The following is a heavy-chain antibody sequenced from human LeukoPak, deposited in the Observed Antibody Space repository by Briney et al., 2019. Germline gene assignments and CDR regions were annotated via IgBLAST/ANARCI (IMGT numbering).Heavy chain of an antibody. D-gene: IGHD2-21*02. Sequence: GESLKISCKGSGYSFTSYWIGWVRQMPGKGLEWVGIIYPGDSDTRYSPSFQGQVTISADKSISTAYLQWSSLKASDTAMYYCARPAGPYCGGDCYSGVDYWGQGTLVTVSS. CDR1: GYSFTSYW. CDR3: ARPAGPYCGGDCYSGVDY. CDR2: IYPGDSDT. V-gene: IGHV5-51*01. J-gene: IGHJ4*02.